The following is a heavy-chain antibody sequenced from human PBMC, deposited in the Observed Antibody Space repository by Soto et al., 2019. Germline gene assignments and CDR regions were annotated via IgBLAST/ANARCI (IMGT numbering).Heavy chain of an antibody. V-gene: IGHV1-8*01. D-gene: IGHD3-10*01. J-gene: IGHJ4*02. CDR3: ARGRASGSYYLPDY. CDR2: INPNSGNI. CDR1: GNTFTSYD. Sequence: ASLKVSCKASGNTFTSYDINWVRQATGHGLEWMGWINPNSGNIGYAQKFQGRVTMTRDTAIRTAYMEVSRLRSDDTAVYYCARGRASGSYYLPDYWGQGTLVTVSS.